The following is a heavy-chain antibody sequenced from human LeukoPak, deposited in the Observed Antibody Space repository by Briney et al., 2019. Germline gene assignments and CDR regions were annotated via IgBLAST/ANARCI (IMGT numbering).Heavy chain of an antibody. CDR1: GFTFSSSA. Sequence: GGSLRLSCAASGFTFSSSAMSWVRQAPGKGLEYVSGISSNGGSTYYANSVKGRFTITRDNSKNTLYLQMGSLRAEDMAVYYCARGGEEGAYYFDYWGQGTLVTVSS. D-gene: IGHD3-10*01. V-gene: IGHV3-64*01. J-gene: IGHJ4*02. CDR3: ARGGEEGAYYFDY. CDR2: ISSNGGST.